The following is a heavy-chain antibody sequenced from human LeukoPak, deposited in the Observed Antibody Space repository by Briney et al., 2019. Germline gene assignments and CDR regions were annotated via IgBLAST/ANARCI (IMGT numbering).Heavy chain of an antibody. CDR2: IYYSGST. CDR3: ARPSSITIIDAFDI. D-gene: IGHD3-3*01. V-gene: IGHV4-30-4*08. Sequence: SQTLSLTCTVSGGSISSRDYYWSWIRQPPGKGLEWIGYIYYSGSTYYNPSLKSRVTISVDTSKNQFSLKLSSVTAADTAVYYCARPSSITIIDAFDIWGQGTMVTVSS. J-gene: IGHJ3*02. CDR1: GGSISSRDYY.